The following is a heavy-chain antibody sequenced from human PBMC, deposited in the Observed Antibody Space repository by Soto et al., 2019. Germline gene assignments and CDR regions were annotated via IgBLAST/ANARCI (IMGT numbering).Heavy chain of an antibody. CDR2: ISGSGGST. CDR3: AIVTAVAASSGYFDF. V-gene: IGHV3-23*01. Sequence: PGGSLRLSCAASGFTFSSYAMSWVRQAPGKGLEWVSAISGSGGSTYYADSVKGRFTISRDNSKNTLYLQMNSLRAEDTAVYYCAIVTAVAASSGYFDFWGQGSLVIVSS. J-gene: IGHJ4*02. CDR1: GFTFSSYA. D-gene: IGHD6-19*01.